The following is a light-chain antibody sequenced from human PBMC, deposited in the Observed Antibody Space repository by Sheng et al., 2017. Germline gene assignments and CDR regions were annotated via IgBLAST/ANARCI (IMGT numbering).Light chain of an antibody. CDR3: QQRGTWPLT. CDR1: QSVASDY. CDR2: DAS. Sequence: ENVLTQSPGTLSLSPGQRATLSCRARQSVASDYLAWYQQKPGQAPRLLIYDASNRATGIPARFSGSGSGTDFTLTISSLEPEDFAIYYCQQRGTWPLTFGGGTKVEI. J-gene: IGKJ4*01. V-gene: IGKV3-11*01.